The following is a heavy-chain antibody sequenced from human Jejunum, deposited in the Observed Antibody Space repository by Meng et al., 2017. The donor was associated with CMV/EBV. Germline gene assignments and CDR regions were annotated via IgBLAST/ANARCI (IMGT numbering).Heavy chain of an antibody. J-gene: IGHJ4*02. V-gene: IGHV3-48*03. D-gene: IGHD3-10*01. Sequence: SGFTFSNYELNWVCQAPGKGLEWISYISSSGATTYYADSVKGRFSIFRDNAKNSLSLQMNSLRAEDSAVYYCARDYGSGTTGDFDYWGQGTLVTVSS. CDR2: ISSSGATT. CDR3: ARDYGSGTTGDFDY. CDR1: GFTFSNYE.